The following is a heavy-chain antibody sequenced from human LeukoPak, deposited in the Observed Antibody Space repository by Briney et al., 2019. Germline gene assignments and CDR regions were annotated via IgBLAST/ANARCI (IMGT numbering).Heavy chain of an antibody. V-gene: IGHV3-30*18. J-gene: IGHJ4*02. CDR2: ISYDGSNK. Sequence: GGSLRLSCAASGFTFRSYGMHWVRQAPGKGLEWVTVISYDGSNKYYADSVKCRFIISRDNSKNTLYLQMNSLRAEDTAVYYCAKDYDSSGYVLDYWGQGTLVTVSS. CDR1: GFTFRSYG. CDR3: AKDYDSSGYVLDY. D-gene: IGHD3-22*01.